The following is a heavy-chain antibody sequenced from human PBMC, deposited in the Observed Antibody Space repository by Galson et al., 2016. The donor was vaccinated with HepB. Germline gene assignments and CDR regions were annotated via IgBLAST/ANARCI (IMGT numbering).Heavy chain of an antibody. J-gene: IGHJ6*02. V-gene: IGHV3-15*01. CDR1: GFTFSNAW. Sequence: SVRLSCAASGFTFSNAWISWVRQAPGKGLEWVGRIKSKTDGGTTEYAAPVKGRFSISRYESKNTLYLQMNSLKTEDTAVYYCRYGMDVWGQGTTVTVSS. CDR2: IKSKTDGGTT. CDR3: RYGMDV.